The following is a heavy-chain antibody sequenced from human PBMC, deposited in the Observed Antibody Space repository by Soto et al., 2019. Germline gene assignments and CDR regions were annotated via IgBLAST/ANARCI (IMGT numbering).Heavy chain of an antibody. J-gene: IGHJ6*03. D-gene: IGHD1-1*01. Sequence: SETLSLTCTVSGGSISSCYWSWIRQPPGKGLKWIGYIYYSGSTNYNPSLKSRVTISVDTSKNQFSLKLSSVTAADTAVYYCARVSWKNYYYYMAVWGKGTTVPVSS. V-gene: IGHV4-59*08. CDR1: GGSISSCY. CDR3: ARVSWKNYYYYMAV. CDR2: IYYSGST.